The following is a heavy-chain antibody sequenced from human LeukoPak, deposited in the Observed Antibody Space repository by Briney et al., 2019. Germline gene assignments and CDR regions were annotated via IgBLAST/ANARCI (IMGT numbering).Heavy chain of an antibody. D-gene: IGHD6-13*01. Sequence: PSETLSLTCTVSGGSISSYYWGWIRQPPGKGLEWIGSIYHSGSTYHNPSLKSRVTISVDTSTNQFSLKLSSVTAADTAEYYCARTPGYSSSWYGYYFDYWGQGTLVTVSS. CDR1: GGSISSYY. CDR3: ARTPGYSSSWYGYYFDY. J-gene: IGHJ4*02. V-gene: IGHV4-38-2*02. CDR2: IYHSGST.